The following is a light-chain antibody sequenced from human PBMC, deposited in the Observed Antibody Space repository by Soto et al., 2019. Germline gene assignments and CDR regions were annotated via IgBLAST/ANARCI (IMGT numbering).Light chain of an antibody. J-gene: IGKJ4*01. CDR3: QQYSTYFSLT. CDR1: QTISSW. Sequence: DIQMTQSPSTLSASVGDRVTITCRASQTISSWVAWYQQNPGKAPKLLIYKATSLESGVPSRFRGSGSGTEFTLTITGLQPDDFASYYCQQYSTYFSLTFGGGTKVDIK. CDR2: KAT. V-gene: IGKV1-5*03.